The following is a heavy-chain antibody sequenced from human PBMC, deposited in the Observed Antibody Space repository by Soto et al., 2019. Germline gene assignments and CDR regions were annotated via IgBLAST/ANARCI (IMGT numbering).Heavy chain of an antibody. CDR3: ARTYYYGSGSYYNGPADY. V-gene: IGHV1-69*02. CDR1: GGTFSSYT. CDR2: IIPILGIA. D-gene: IGHD3-10*01. J-gene: IGHJ4*02. Sequence: GASVKVSCKASGGTFSSYTISWVRQAPGQGLEWMGRIIPILGIANYAQKFQGRVTITADKSTSTAYMGLSSLRSEDTAVYYCARTYYYGSGSYYNGPADYWGQGTLVTVSP.